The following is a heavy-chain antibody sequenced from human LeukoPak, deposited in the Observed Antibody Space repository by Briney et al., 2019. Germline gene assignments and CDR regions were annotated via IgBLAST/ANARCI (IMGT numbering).Heavy chain of an antibody. D-gene: IGHD5-12*01. Sequence: ASVKVSCKASGGTFSSYAISWVRQAPGQGLEWMGGIIPIFGTANYAQKFQGRVTITTDESTSTAYMELSSLGSEDTAVYYCARDQRGYGYDYWGQGTLVTVSS. CDR1: GGTFSSYA. CDR2: IIPIFGTA. J-gene: IGHJ4*02. V-gene: IGHV1-69*05. CDR3: ARDQRGYGYDY.